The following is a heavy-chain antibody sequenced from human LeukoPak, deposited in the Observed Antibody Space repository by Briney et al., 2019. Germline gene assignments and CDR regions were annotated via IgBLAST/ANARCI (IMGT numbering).Heavy chain of an antibody. CDR3: ARDLAGTTVY. CDR2: IGTAGDT. J-gene: IGHJ4*02. D-gene: IGHD1-7*01. Sequence: GGSLRLSCAASGFTLSNFAMHWVRQATGKGLEWVSAIGTAGDTFYPGSVKGRFTISRDNSKNTLYLQMNSLRAEDTAVYYCARDLAGTTVYWGQGTLVTVSS. CDR1: GFTLSNFA. V-gene: IGHV3-13*01.